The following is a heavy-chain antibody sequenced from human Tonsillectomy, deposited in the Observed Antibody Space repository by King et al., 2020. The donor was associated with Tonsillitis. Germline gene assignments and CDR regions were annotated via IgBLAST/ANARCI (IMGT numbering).Heavy chain of an antibody. J-gene: IGHJ4*02. CDR2: IYPGDSDT. Sequence: QLVQSGAEVKKPGESLKISCKGSGYSFTNYWIGWVRQMPGKGLEWMGIIYPGDSDTRYSPSFQGQVTISTDKSISTAYLQWNSLTASDTAMYYCARRRIDDSSGYYWSFDYWCQGTLVTVSS. CDR3: ARRRIDDSSGYYWSFDY. CDR1: GYSFTNYW. V-gene: IGHV5-51*01. D-gene: IGHD3-22*01.